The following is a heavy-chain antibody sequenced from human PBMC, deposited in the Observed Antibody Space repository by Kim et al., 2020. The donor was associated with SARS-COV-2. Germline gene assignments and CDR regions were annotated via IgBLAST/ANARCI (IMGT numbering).Heavy chain of an antibody. CDR1: GGSFSGYY. J-gene: IGHJ5*02. V-gene: IGHV4-34*01. Sequence: SETLSLTCAVYGGSFSGYYWSWIRQPPGKGLEWIGEINHSGSTNYNPSLKSRVTISVDTSKNQFSLKLSSVTAADTAVYYCASGPDVAAAGIGNWFDPWGQGTLVTVSS. CDR2: INHSGST. CDR3: ASGPDVAAAGIGNWFDP. D-gene: IGHD6-13*01.